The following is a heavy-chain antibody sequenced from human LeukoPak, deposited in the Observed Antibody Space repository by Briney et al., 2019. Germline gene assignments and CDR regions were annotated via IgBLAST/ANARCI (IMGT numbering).Heavy chain of an antibody. V-gene: IGHV3-48*04. Sequence: GGSLRLSCAASGFTFTTYWMSWVRQAPGRGLEWISYISSSSGGTIYYTDSVKGRFTISRDNAKNSLYLQMNSLRAEDTAVYYCARSGYAGSFDYWGQGTLVTVSS. CDR3: ARSGYAGSFDY. CDR2: ISSSSGGTI. J-gene: IGHJ4*02. CDR1: GFTFTTYW. D-gene: IGHD5-12*01.